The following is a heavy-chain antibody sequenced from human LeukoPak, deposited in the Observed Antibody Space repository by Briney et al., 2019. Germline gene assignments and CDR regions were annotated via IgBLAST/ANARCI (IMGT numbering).Heavy chain of an antibody. Sequence: PGGSLRLSCAASGSTFSSYAMSWVRQAPGKGLEWVSTISGRGDSTYYADSVKGRFTISRDNSKNTLYLQMNSLRLEDTAGYYCAKGAGYSSNWNFDYWGQGTLVTVSS. CDR2: ISGRGDST. CDR3: AKGAGYSSNWNFDY. J-gene: IGHJ4*02. CDR1: GSTFSSYA. D-gene: IGHD6-13*01. V-gene: IGHV3-23*01.